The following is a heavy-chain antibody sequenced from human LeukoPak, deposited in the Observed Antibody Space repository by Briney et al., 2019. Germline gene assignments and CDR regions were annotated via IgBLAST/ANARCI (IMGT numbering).Heavy chain of an antibody. Sequence: GGSPRLSCAVSGFTSSSYAMRWVRQAPGKGPERVSVISVSGGSTNYADGVHGRFYISRDNAKYTLYLQVNSLRAEVTAVYYCAKDSIPALVYSGSYTYYFDFWGQGTLVTVSS. CDR1: GFTSSSYA. CDR3: AKDSIPALVYSGSYTYYFDF. CDR2: ISVSGGST. V-gene: IGHV3-23*01. J-gene: IGHJ4*02. D-gene: IGHD1-26*01.